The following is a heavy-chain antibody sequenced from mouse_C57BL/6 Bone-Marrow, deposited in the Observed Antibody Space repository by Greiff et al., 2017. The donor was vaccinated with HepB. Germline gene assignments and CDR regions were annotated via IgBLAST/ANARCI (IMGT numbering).Heavy chain of an antibody. Sequence: QVQLQQSGAELVRPGTSVKVSCKASGYAFTNYLIEWVKQRPGQGLEWIGVINPGSGGTNYNEKFKGKATLTADKSSSTAYMQLSSLPSEDSAVYFCARGGGGYVDYWGQGTTRTVSS. CDR3: ARGGGGYVDY. CDR2: INPGSGGT. CDR1: GYAFTNYL. J-gene: IGHJ2*01. V-gene: IGHV1-54*01.